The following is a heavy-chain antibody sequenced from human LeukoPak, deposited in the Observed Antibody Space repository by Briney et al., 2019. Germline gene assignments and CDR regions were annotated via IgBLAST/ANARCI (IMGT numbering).Heavy chain of an antibody. J-gene: IGHJ6*03. V-gene: IGHV3-23*01. D-gene: IGHD3-3*01. CDR1: GFTFSSYA. CDR2: ISGSGGST. CDR3: AKGHTTTFGVVIRNYYYMDV. Sequence: GGSLRLSCAASGFTFSSYAMSWVRQAPGKGLEWVSAISGSGGSTYYADSVKGRFTISGDNSKNTLYLQMNSLRAEDTAVYYCAKGHTTTFGVVIRNYYYMDVWGKGTTVTVS.